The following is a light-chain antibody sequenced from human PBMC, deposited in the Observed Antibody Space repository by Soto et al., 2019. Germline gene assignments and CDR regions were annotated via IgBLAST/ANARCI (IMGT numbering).Light chain of an antibody. V-gene: IGKV3D-20*02. CDR3: QQRHMWPIT. CDR1: QTISSGF. Sequence: EIVLTQSPGILYLSPGDRATLSCGASQTISSGFLAWYQQKVGQAPRLLIYDASNRATGIPPRFSGSGSGTDFTLTISSLEPEDSAVYYCQQRHMWPITFGQGTRLEI. J-gene: IGKJ5*01. CDR2: DAS.